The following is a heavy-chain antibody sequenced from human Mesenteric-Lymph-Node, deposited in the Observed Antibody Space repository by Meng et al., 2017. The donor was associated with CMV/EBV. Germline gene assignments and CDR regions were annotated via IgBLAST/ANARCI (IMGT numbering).Heavy chain of an antibody. J-gene: IGHJ4*02. D-gene: IGHD3-16*01. Sequence: ASVKVSCKASGYTFTGYYMHWVRQAPGQGLEWMGWINPNSGGTNYAQKFQGRVTMTRDTSISTAYMELSRLGSDDTAVYYCARGAGITFGGGFDYWGQGTLVTVSS. CDR3: ARGAGITFGGGFDY. CDR2: INPNSGGT. CDR1: GYTFTGYY. V-gene: IGHV1-2*02.